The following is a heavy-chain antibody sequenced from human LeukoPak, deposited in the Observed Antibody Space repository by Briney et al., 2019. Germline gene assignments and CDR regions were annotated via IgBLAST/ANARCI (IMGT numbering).Heavy chain of an antibody. Sequence: SETLSLTCTVSGGSISSYYWSWIRQPPGKGLEWIGYIYYSGSTNYNPSLKSRVTISVDTSKNQFSLKLSSVTAADTAAYYCARTRGYRSRAYGMDVWGQGTTVTVSS. D-gene: IGHD5-18*01. V-gene: IGHV4-59*08. CDR1: GGSISSYY. CDR2: IYYSGST. J-gene: IGHJ6*02. CDR3: ARTRGYRSRAYGMDV.